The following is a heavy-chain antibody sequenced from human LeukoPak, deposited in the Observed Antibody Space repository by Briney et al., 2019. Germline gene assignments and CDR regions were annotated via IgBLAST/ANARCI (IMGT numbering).Heavy chain of an antibody. CDR2: ISYDGSNK. V-gene: IGHV3-30*18. CDR1: GFTFSSYG. CDR3: AKVTMEMATIGIGAFDI. J-gene: IGHJ3*02. D-gene: IGHD5-24*01. Sequence: GGSLRLSCAASGFTFSSYGMHWVRQAPGKGLEWVAVISYDGSNKYYADSVKGRFTISRDNSKNTLYLQMNSLRAEDAAVYYCAKVTMEMATIGIGAFDIWGQGTMVTVSS.